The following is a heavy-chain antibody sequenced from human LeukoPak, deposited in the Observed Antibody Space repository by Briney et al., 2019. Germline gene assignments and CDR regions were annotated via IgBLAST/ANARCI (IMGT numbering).Heavy chain of an antibody. CDR2: IHYSGTP. CDR1: DNAINTGSGY. D-gene: IGHD3-3*01. CDR3: ARGQGERFTVAEYYYYMDV. J-gene: IGHJ6*03. Sequence: PSDTLSLTCIVSDNAINTGSGYCRWIRQPPGKGLERIGSIHYSGTPHYNPSLKSRVTISVDSSRNRFSLNVSLVTAADTAVYYCARGQGERFTVAEYYYYMDVWGKGTSVTVSS. V-gene: IGHV4-39*07.